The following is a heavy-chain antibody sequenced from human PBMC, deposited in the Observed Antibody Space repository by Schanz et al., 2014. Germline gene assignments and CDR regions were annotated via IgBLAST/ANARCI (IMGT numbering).Heavy chain of an antibody. CDR1: GFTVSSDH. V-gene: IGHV3-23*04. Sequence: VQLVESGGGFVQPGGSLGLSCVVSGFTVSSDHMSWIRQAPGKGLEWVSALSGSGGSTYYADSVKGRFTISRDNSKNTLYLQMNTLRAEDTAVYYCARDRGYCSGGSCLTFDYWGQGTLVTVSS. CDR3: ARDRGYCSGGSCLTFDY. J-gene: IGHJ4*02. CDR2: LSGSGGST. D-gene: IGHD2-15*01.